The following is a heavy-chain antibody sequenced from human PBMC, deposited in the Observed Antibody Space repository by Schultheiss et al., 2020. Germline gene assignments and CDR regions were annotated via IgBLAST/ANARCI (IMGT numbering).Heavy chain of an antibody. V-gene: IGHV3-23*01. CDR1: GFTFSSYA. Sequence: GESLKISCAASGFTFSSYAMSWVRQAPGKGLEWVSGTSGSGTSTYYADSVKGRFTISRDNFKNTLYLQMNSLRAEDTAIYYCAKDFSGWYEVVWYFFDYWGHGTLVTVCS. CDR2: TSGSGTST. D-gene: IGHD6-19*01. J-gene: IGHJ4*01. CDR3: AKDFSGWYEVVWYFFDY.